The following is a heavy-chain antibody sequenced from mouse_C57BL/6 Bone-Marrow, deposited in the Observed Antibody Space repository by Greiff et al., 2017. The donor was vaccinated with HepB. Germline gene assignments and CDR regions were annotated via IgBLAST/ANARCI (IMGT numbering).Heavy chain of an antibody. J-gene: IGHJ2*01. Sequence: EVKVVESGGGLVQPGESLKLSCESNEYEFPSHDMSWVRKTPEKRLELVAAINSDGGSTYYPDTMERRFIISRDNTKKTLYLQRSSLRSEDTALYYGARQKSFSYFDYWGQGTTLTVSS. CDR2: INSDGGST. CDR1: EYEFPSHD. V-gene: IGHV5-2*01. CDR3: ARQKSFSYFDY.